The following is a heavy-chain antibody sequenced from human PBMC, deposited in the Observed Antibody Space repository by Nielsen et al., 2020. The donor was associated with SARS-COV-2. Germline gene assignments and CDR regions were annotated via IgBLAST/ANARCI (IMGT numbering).Heavy chain of an antibody. CDR2: INPDESKT. J-gene: IGHJ4*02. CDR1: GFIFSNYR. V-gene: IGHV3-74*03. Sequence: GGSLRLSCAASGFIFSNYRMHWVRQAPGQGLGWVSHINPDESKTTYADSVKGRFTISRDNAKNLLYLQMNSLRAEDTALYYCARDRTSHYFGSGQGDQGTLVTVFS. CDR3: ARDRTSHYFGSGQ. D-gene: IGHD3-10*01.